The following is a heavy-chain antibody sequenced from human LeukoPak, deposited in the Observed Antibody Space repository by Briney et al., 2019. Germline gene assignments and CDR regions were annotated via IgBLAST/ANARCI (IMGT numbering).Heavy chain of an antibody. CDR2: IRYDGSNK. CDR3: ARGPTQVWWRTDPTTPFGY. D-gene: IGHD4/OR15-4a*01. CDR1: GFTFSSYG. Sequence: GGSLRLSCAASGFTFSSYGMHWVRQAPGKGLEWVAFIRYDGSNKYYADSVKGRFTISRDNSKNTLYLQMNSLRAEDTAVYYCARGPTQVWWRTDPTTPFGYWGQGTLVTVSS. J-gene: IGHJ4*02. V-gene: IGHV3-30*02.